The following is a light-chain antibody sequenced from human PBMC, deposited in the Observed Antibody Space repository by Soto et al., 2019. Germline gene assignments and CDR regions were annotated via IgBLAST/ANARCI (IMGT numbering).Light chain of an antibody. Sequence: ETVLTQSPGTLSLSPGERATLSCRASQGGFGNYLAWYQQKPGQAPRLLIYGASKRAPGTPDRFSGSGSGTDFTLTINRLEPEDFALYSCHQYGSAPWTLGQGTKVEIK. J-gene: IGKJ1*01. CDR1: QGGFGNY. V-gene: IGKV3-20*01. CDR2: GAS. CDR3: HQYGSAPWT.